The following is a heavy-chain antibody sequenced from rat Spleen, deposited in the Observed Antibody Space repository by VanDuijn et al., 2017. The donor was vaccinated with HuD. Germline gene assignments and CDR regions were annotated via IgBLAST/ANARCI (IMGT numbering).Heavy chain of an antibody. J-gene: IGHJ2*01. V-gene: IGHV5-31*01. CDR3: ARHGLSNNYGWFAY. CDR1: GVTFNNYW. Sequence: EVQLVESGGGLVQPGRSLKLSCVASGVTFNNYWMTWIRQAPGKGLEWVASITNTGDSTSSPDSVKGRFTISRDNAKSTLYLQMDSLRSEDTASYSCARHGLSNNYGWFAYWGQGVMVTVSS. D-gene: IGHD1-10*01. CDR2: ITNTGDST.